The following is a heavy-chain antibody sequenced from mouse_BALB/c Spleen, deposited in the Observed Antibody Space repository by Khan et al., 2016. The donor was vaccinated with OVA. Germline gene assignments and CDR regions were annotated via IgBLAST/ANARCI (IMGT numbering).Heavy chain of an antibody. D-gene: IGHD3-2*02. CDR2: INPGSGGT. J-gene: IGHJ3*01. CDR1: GYAFTNYL. V-gene: IGHV1-54*01. CDR3: SRSGYGFGAY. Sequence: QVQLQQSGAELVRPGTSVKVSCKASGYAFTNYLIEWVKQRPGQGLEWIGVINPGSGGTNYNEKFKDKATLTADKSSGTAYMQLSSLTSDDSAVYFCSRSGYGFGAYWGPGTLVTVSA.